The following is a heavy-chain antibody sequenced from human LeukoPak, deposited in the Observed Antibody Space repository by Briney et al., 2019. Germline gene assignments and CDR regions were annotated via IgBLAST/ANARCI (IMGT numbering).Heavy chain of an antibody. CDR3: AREITGTRGVDY. J-gene: IGHJ4*02. CDR2: MYTSGIT. Sequence: SETLSLTCTVSGDSFSSYSWSWIRQPAGKGLEWIGRMYTSGITNSNPSLKSRVTMSVDTSKNQFSLNLISVTAADTAVYYCAREITGTRGVDYWGQGILVTVSS. V-gene: IGHV4-4*07. CDR1: GDSFSSYS. D-gene: IGHD1-7*01.